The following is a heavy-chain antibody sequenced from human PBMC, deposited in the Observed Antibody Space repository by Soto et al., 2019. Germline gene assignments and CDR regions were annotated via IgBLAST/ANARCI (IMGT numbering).Heavy chain of an antibody. CDR1: GFTFSSYG. Sequence: GGSLRLSCAASGFTFSSYGMHWVRQAPGKGLEWVAVISYDGSNKYYADSVKGRFTISRDNSKNTLYLQMNSLRAEDTAVYYCAKDVDTAIVDYWGQGTLVTVSS. CDR2: ISYDGSNK. CDR3: AKDVDTAIVDY. J-gene: IGHJ4*02. D-gene: IGHD5-18*01. V-gene: IGHV3-30*18.